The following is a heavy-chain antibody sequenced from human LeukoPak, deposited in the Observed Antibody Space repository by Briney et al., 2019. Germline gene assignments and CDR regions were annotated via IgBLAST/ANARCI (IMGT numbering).Heavy chain of an antibody. CDR2: IYSGGTT. D-gene: IGHD6-19*01. CDR1: GFGFSNYA. J-gene: IGHJ4*02. CDR3: ARHPSSGWYERYFDY. V-gene: IGHV3-53*01. Sequence: PGGSLRLSGAASGFGFSNYAMSWVRQAPGKGLEWVSVIYSGGTTYYADSVKGRFTISRDNSKNTLYLQMNSLRAEDTAVYYCARHPSSGWYERYFDYWGQGTLVTVSS.